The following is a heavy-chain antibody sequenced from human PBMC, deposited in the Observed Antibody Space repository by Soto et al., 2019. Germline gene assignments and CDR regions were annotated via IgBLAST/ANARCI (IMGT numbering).Heavy chain of an antibody. J-gene: IGHJ4*02. CDR2: ISSSSNSI. D-gene: IGHD3-10*01. CDR1: GFTFSSYS. V-gene: IGHV3-21*01. CDR3: AREGYGSGGGYFDY. Sequence: EVQLVESGGGLVKPGGSLRLSCAASGFTFSSYSMNWVRQAPGKGLEWVSSISSSSNSIYYADSVKGRFTISRDNAKNSLYLKRHSLRAEDTAVYYWAREGYGSGGGYFDYWGRGTLVTVSS.